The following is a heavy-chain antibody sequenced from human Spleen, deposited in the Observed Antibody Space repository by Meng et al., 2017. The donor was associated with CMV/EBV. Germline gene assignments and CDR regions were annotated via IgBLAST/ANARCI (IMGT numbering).Heavy chain of an antibody. D-gene: IGHD1-1*01. V-gene: IGHV3-23*01. Sequence: GESLKISCAASGFTFSSYAMSWVRQAPGKGLEWVSAISGSGGSTYYADSVKGRFTISRDNSKNTLYLQMNSLRAEDTAVYYCTSHGTAGTTDYWGQGTLVTVSS. CDR3: TSHGTAGTTDY. CDR2: ISGSGGST. J-gene: IGHJ4*02. CDR1: GFTFSSYA.